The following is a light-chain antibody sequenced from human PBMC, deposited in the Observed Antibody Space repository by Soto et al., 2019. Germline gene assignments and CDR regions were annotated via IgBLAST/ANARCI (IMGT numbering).Light chain of an antibody. CDR3: QQASAVPVT. CDR1: QSISRF. J-gene: IGKJ4*01. Sequence: DLQMTQSPSSLSASVGDRVTISCRASQSISRFLNWYQHKPGEVPKLLIHDASILRSGVPSRFSGTGSGTDFTLIIASLQPEDFATYYCQQASAVPVTFGGGTKVE. V-gene: IGKV1-39*01. CDR2: DAS.